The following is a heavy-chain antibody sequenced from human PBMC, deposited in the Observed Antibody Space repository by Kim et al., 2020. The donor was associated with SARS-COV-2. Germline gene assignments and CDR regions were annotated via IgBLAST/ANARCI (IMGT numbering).Heavy chain of an antibody. CDR3: ARLPLGYCSGGSCSPGGMDV. D-gene: IGHD2-15*01. Sequence: GESLKISCKGSGYSFTSYWIGWVRQMPGKGLEWMGIIYPGDSDTRYSPSFQGKVTISADKSISTAYLQWSSLKASDTAMYYCARLPLGYCSGGSCSPGGMDVWGQGTTVTVSS. J-gene: IGHJ6*02. CDR1: GYSFTSYW. V-gene: IGHV5-51*01. CDR2: IYPGDSDT.